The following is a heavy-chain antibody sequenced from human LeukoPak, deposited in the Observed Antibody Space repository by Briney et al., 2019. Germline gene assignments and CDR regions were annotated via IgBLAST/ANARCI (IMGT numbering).Heavy chain of an antibody. J-gene: IGHJ5*02. CDR3: GRATPYYYDSSGYYWFDP. CDR2: ISAYNGNT. D-gene: IGHD3-22*01. Sequence: GASVKVSCKASGYTFTSYGISWVRQAPGQGIEGRGWISAYNGNTNYAQKLQGRVTMTTDTSTSTAYMELRSLRSDDTAVYYCGRATPYYYDSSGYYWFDPWGQGTLVTVSS. CDR1: GYTFTSYG. V-gene: IGHV1-18*01.